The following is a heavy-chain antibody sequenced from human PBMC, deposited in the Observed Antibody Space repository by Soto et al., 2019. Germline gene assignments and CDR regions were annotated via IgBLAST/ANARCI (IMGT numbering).Heavy chain of an antibody. CDR2: IYYSGST. J-gene: IGHJ6*02. V-gene: IGHV4-39*01. CDR3: ARHVKYYDFWSGYYPLDSYYGMDV. D-gene: IGHD3-3*01. Sequence: QLQLQESGPGLVKPSETLSLTCTVSGGSISSSSYYWGWIRQPPGKGLEWIGSIYYSGSTYYNPSLKSRVTISVDTSKNQFSLKLSSVTAADTAVYHCARHVKYYDFWSGYYPLDSYYGMDVWGQGTTVTVSS. CDR1: GGSISSSSYY.